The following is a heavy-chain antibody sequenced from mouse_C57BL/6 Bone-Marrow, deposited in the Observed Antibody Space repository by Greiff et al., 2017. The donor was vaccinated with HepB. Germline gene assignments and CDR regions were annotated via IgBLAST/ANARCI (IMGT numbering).Heavy chain of an antibody. D-gene: IGHD1-1*01. J-gene: IGHJ3*01. CDR2: ISDGGSYT. CDR3: ARELLRGFAY. V-gene: IGHV5-4*01. Sequence: EVQLVESGGGLVKPGGSLKLSCAASGFTFSSYAMSWVRQTPEKRLEWVATISDGGSYTYYPDNVKGRFTISRDNAKNNLYLQMSHLKSEDTAMYYCARELLRGFAYWGQGTLVTVSA. CDR1: GFTFSSYA.